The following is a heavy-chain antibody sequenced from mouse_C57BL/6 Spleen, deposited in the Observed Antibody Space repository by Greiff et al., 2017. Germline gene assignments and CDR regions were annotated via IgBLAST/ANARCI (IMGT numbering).Heavy chain of an antibody. J-gene: IGHJ2*01. D-gene: IGHD1-1*01. CDR2: INPYNGGT. Sequence: VQLQQSGPVLVKPGASVKMSCKASGYTFTDYYMNWVKQSHGKSLEWIGVINPYNGGTSYNQKFKGKATLTVDKSSSTAYMELNSLTSEDSAVYYCARSFTTVVAHFDYWGQGTTLTVSS. V-gene: IGHV1-19*01. CDR3: ARSFTTVVAHFDY. CDR1: GYTFTDYY.